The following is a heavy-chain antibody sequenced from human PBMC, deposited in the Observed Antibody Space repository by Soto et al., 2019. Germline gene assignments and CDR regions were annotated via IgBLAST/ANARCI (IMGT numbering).Heavy chain of an antibody. CDR2: IIPMFGIA. D-gene: IGHD3-22*01. J-gene: IGHJ4*02. V-gene: IGHV1-69*01. Sequence: QVQLVQSGAEVKKPGSSVKVSCKASGGTFSSYAITWVRQAPGQGLEWMGGIIPMFGIANYAQTFQGRVTITADESTSTAYMELSGLRAEDTAVYYCARDTVNYYNSSGYYLCGLDYWGQGTLVTVSS. CDR3: ARDTVNYYNSSGYYLCGLDY. CDR1: GGTFSSYA.